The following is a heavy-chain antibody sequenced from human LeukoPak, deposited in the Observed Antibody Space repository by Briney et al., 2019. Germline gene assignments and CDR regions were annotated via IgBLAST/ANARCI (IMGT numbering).Heavy chain of an antibody. CDR2: IYHSGST. D-gene: IGHD3-10*01. Sequence: SETLSLTCTVSGGSIISTSFYWGWIRQPPGKGLAWLGSIYHSGSTYDNPSLKSRVTISVDRSKNQFSLKLSSVTAADTAVYYCARGGGMVRSKDIWGQGTMVTVSS. V-gene: IGHV4-39*01. J-gene: IGHJ3*02. CDR1: GGSIISTSFY. CDR3: ARGGGMVRSKDI.